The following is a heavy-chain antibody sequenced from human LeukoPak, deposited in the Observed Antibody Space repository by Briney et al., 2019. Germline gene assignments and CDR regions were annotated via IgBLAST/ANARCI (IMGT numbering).Heavy chain of an antibody. CDR1: GYTFTSYG. V-gene: IGHV1-18*01. J-gene: IGHJ4*02. D-gene: IGHD5-18*01. Sequence: GASVKVSCKASGYTFTSYGISWVRQAPGQGLEWMGWISAYNGNTNYAQKLQGRVTMTTDTSTSTAYMELSSLRSEDTAVYYCARGPGRRGTAMVYFDYWGQGTLVTVSS. CDR2: ISAYNGNT. CDR3: ARGPGRRGTAMVYFDY.